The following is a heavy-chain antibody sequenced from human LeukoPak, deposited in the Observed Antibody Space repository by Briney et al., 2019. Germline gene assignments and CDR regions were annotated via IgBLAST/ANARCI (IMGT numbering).Heavy chain of an antibody. J-gene: IGHJ4*02. CDR3: ASSAGLADCSSTSCPLGY. Sequence: GGSLRLSCVASGFTVSSNYMSWVRQAPGKGLEWISVIYSGGSTYYADSVKGRFTISRDNSKNTLYLQMNSLRAEDTAVYYCASSAGLADCSSTSCPLGYWGQGTLVTVSS. D-gene: IGHD2-2*01. CDR2: IYSGGST. CDR1: GFTVSSNY. V-gene: IGHV3-53*01.